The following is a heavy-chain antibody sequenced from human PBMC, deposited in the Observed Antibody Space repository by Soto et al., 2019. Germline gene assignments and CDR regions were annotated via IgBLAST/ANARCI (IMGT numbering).Heavy chain of an antibody. V-gene: IGHV3-30*18. CDR3: AKAPGSRFLEWGDY. CDR1: GFTFSSYG. CDR2: ISYDGSNK. D-gene: IGHD3-3*01. Sequence: ESGGGVVQPGRSLRLSCAASGFTFSSYGMHWVRQAPGKGLEWVAVISYDGSNKYYADSVKGRFTISRDNSKNTLYLQMNSLRAEDTAVYYCAKAPGSRFLEWGDYWGQGTLVTVSS. J-gene: IGHJ4*02.